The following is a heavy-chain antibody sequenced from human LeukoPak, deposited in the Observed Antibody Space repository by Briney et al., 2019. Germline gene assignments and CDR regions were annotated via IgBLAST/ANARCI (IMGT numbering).Heavy chain of an antibody. V-gene: IGHV3-23*01. CDR2: ISGSSRST. Sequence: GGSLRLSCAASGFTFHNNGMSWVRQAPGKGLEWVSAISGSSRSTYHAESVKGRFTISRDNSKNTLFLQMNSLRAEDTAVYYCARDRRVLGAYCGGDCYSYYFDYWGQGTLVTVSS. CDR1: GFTFHNNG. J-gene: IGHJ4*02. CDR3: ARDRRVLGAYCGGDCYSYYFDY. D-gene: IGHD2-21*02.